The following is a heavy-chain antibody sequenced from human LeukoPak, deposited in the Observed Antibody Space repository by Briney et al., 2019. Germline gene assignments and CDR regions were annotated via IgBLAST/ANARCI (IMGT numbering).Heavy chain of an antibody. CDR2: INPSGGST. CDR1: GYTFTSYY. D-gene: IGHD3-10*01. Sequence: ASVKVSCKASGYTFTSYYMHWVRQAPGQGHEWMGIINPSGGSTSYAQKFQGRVTMTRDTSTSTVYMELSSLRSEDTAVYYCARGPRGSLRPPYGMDVWGQGTTVTVSS. V-gene: IGHV1-46*01. CDR3: ARGPRGSLRPPYGMDV. J-gene: IGHJ6*02.